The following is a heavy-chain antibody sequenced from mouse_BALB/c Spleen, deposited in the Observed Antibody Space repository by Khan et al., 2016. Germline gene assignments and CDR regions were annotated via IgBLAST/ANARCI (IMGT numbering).Heavy chain of an antibody. D-gene: IGHD2-14*01. CDR3: ARGVRRHLFDY. V-gene: IGHV3-2*02. Sequence: EVQLQESGPSLVKPSQTLSLTCSVTGDSITSGYWNWIRQFPGNKLEWMGYISYSGSTTYNPSLNSRISITRDTSKNQFFLQLNSVTTEDTATYYCARGVRRHLFDYWVQGTTLTVSS. CDR2: ISYSGST. CDR1: GDSITSGY. J-gene: IGHJ2*01.